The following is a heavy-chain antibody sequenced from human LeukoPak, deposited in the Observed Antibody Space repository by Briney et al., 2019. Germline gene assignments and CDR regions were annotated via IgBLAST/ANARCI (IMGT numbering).Heavy chain of an antibody. V-gene: IGHV4-59*08. CDR2: IYYSGST. CDR3: ARHGDYYYYMDV. J-gene: IGHJ6*03. Sequence: PSETLSLTCTVFGGSISSYHWSWIRQPPGKGLEWIGYIYYSGSTSYNPSLKSRVTISVDTSKNQFSLKLSSVTAADTAMYYCARHGDYYYYMDVWGKGTTVTVSS. CDR1: GGSISSYH.